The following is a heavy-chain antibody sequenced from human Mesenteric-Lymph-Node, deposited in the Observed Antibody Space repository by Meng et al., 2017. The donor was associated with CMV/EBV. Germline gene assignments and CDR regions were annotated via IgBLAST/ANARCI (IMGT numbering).Heavy chain of an antibody. J-gene: IGHJ4*02. CDR2: IYYSGSS. D-gene: IGHD3-10*01. CDR3: ARDPNYGSGSLFDY. Sequence: SGGSVSSCSYYWSWIRQPPGKGLEWIGYIYYSGSSNYNPSLKSRVTISVDMSKNQFSLKLSSVTAADTAVYYCARDPNYGSGSLFDYWGQGTLVTVSS. CDR1: GGSVSSCSYY. V-gene: IGHV4-61*01.